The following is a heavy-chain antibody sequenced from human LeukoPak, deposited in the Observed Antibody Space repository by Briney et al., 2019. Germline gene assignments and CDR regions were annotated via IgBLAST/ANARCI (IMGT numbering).Heavy chain of an antibody. CDR1: GGSFSGYY. CDR3: VRGWNYDILTGYQKGFDP. V-gene: IGHV4-34*01. CDR2: INHSGST. Sequence: SETLSLTCAVYGGSFSGYYWSWIRQPPGKGLEWIGEINHSGSTNYNPSLKSRVTISVDTSKNQFSLKLSSVTAADTAVCYCVRGWNYDILTGYQKGFDPWGQGTLVTVSS. J-gene: IGHJ5*02. D-gene: IGHD3-9*01.